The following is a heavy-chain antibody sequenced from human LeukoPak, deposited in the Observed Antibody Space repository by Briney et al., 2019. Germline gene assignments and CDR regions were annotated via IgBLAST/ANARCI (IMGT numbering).Heavy chain of an antibody. CDR2: ISGGGGGT. CDR1: RFTFSSYG. V-gene: IGHV3-23*01. J-gene: IGHJ4*02. D-gene: IGHD5-18*01. Sequence: GSLRLSRAASRFTFSSYGMHSVRQAPGNGLECVSAISGGGGGTYYTASVKCRFTISRNNTKNTLYLQMNSLRAEDTAVYYCAKHTGYSYAKYYFDYWGQGTLVTVSS. CDR3: AKHTGYSYAKYYFDY.